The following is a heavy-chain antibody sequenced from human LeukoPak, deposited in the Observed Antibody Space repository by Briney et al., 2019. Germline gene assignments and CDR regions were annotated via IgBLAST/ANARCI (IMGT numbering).Heavy chain of an antibody. CDR2: ISISGSNT. V-gene: IGHV3-23*01. J-gene: IGHJ4*02. CDR1: GFTFSSIA. D-gene: IGHD3-10*01. CDR3: TKETVNCVNPGEY. Sequence: GGSLRLSCAASGFTFSSIAMGWVRQAPGKGLEWVSAISISGSNTFYADSVNGRFTISRDDSKNTLFLQMNSLRVEDTAVYYCTKETVNCVNPGEYWGQGTLVTVSS.